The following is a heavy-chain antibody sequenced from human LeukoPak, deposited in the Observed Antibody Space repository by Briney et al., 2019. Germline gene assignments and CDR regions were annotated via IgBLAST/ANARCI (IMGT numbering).Heavy chain of an antibody. CDR2: IYYSGTT. V-gene: IGHV4-59*01. CDR1: GGSISSYY. CDR3: ARFPQGGYNYFDY. D-gene: IGHD5-24*01. Sequence: SETLSLTCTVSGGSISSYYWNWIRQPPGKGLEWIGYIYYSGTTNYNPSLKSRVPISVDTSKTQFSLKLSSVTAADTAVYYCARFPQGGYNYFDYWGQGTLVTVSS. J-gene: IGHJ4*02.